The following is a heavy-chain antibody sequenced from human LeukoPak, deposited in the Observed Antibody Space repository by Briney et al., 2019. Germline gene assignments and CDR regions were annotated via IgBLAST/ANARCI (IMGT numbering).Heavy chain of an antibody. CDR2: IIPIFGTA. CDR1: GGTFSSYA. Sequence: GASVKDSCKASGGTFSSYAISWVRQAPGQGLEWMGGIIPIFGTANYAQKFQGRVTITADESTSTAYMELSSLRSEDTAVYYCAMSGYSYGTISLNWFDPWGQGTLVTVSS. CDR3: AMSGYSYGTISLNWFDP. D-gene: IGHD5-18*01. J-gene: IGHJ5*02. V-gene: IGHV1-69*13.